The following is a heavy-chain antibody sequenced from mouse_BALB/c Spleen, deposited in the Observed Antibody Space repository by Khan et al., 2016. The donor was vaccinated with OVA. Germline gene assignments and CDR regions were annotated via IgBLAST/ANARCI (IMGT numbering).Heavy chain of an antibody. CDR3: ARKDYYDYDPFPY. Sequence: EVQLQESGPGLVKPSQSLSLTCTVTGYSITSEYARNWIQQFPGNKLEWMGYINYSGNTRFNPSLKSRTSITLDTSKNPFFLQVNSVTSEDTATYYCARKDYYDYDPFPYWGQGTLGTVSA. CDR2: INYSGNT. CDR1: GYSITSEYA. D-gene: IGHD2-4*01. V-gene: IGHV3-2*02. J-gene: IGHJ3*01.